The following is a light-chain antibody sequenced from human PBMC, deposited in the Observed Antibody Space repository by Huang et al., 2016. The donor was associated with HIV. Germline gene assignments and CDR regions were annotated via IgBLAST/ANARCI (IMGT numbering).Light chain of an antibody. CDR1: QDISSG. Sequence: AIQLTQSPSSLSASVGDRVTITCRASQDISSGLAWFQQKPGKPLKLLSYGASTLEGGVPSRFSGSGSETYFSLTISSLQPEDSATYYWQQFNNFPRTFGGGTRVEIK. CDR3: QQFNNFPRT. V-gene: IGKV1D-13*01. CDR2: GAS. J-gene: IGKJ4*01.